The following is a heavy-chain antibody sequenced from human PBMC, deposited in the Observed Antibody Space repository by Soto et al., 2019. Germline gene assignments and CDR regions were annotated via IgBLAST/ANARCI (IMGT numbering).Heavy chain of an antibody. D-gene: IGHD5-18*01. CDR1: GYSFTSYW. Sequence: GESLKISCKGSGYSFTSYWISWVRQMPGKGLEWMGRIDPSDSYTNYSPSFQGHVTISADKSISTAYLQWSSLKASDTAMYYCATRRGYSYGDDAFDIWGQGTMVTVS. CDR3: ATRRGYSYGDDAFDI. V-gene: IGHV5-10-1*01. J-gene: IGHJ3*02. CDR2: IDPSDSYT.